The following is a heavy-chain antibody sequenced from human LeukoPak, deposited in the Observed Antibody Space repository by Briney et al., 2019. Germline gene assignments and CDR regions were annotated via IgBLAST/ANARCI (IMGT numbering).Heavy chain of an antibody. CDR3: ARASPGYGSSGYLQGYYYMDV. Sequence: SETLSLTCAVSGGSISSGGYSWSWIRQPPGKGLEWIGYIYHSGSTYYNPSLKSRVTISVDRSKNQFSLKLSSVTAADTAVYYCARASPGYGSSGYLQGYYYMDVWGKGTTVTVSS. CDR2: IYHSGST. V-gene: IGHV4-30-2*01. CDR1: GGSISSGGYS. J-gene: IGHJ6*03. D-gene: IGHD3-22*01.